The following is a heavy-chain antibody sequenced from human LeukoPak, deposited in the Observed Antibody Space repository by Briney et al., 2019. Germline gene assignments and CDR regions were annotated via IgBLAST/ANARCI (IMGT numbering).Heavy chain of an antibody. Sequence: GGSLRPSCVASGFTFSRHGMNWVRQAPGKGLEWVSGISPSGDIKYYVDSVKGRFTVSRDNSKNTLYLQMNSLRAEDTAVYYCAKDDGGSYYIYYYYMDVWGKGTTVTISS. CDR3: AKDDGGSYYIYYYYMDV. D-gene: IGHD1-26*01. J-gene: IGHJ6*03. V-gene: IGHV3-23*01. CDR2: ISPSGDIK. CDR1: GFTFSRHG.